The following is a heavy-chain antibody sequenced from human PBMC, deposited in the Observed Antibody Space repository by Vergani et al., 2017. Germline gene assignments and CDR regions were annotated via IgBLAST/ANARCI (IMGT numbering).Heavy chain of an antibody. CDR1: GYTFTDYF. V-gene: IGHV1-2*02. D-gene: IGHD2-2*01. CDR3: ARVGTSSNRYYFDY. Sequence: QVQLVQSGAEVKKPGASVKVSCKASGYTFTDYFMHWVRQAHGQCLEWMGWINPNSGGTNYAQKFQVRVTMTRDTSISTAYMELSNLRADDTAVYYCARVGTSSNRYYFDYWGQGTLVTVSS. J-gene: IGHJ4*02. CDR2: INPNSGGT.